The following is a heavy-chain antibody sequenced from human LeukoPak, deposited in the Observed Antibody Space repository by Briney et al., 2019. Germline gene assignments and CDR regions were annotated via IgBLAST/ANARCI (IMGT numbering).Heavy chain of an antibody. CDR3: ARVDSIVYYFDY. J-gene: IGHJ4*02. Sequence: SVKVSCKASGGTFSSYAISWVRQAPGQGLEWMGGIIPIFGTANYAQKFQGRVTITADESTSTAYMELSSLRSEDTAVYYCARVDSIVYYFDYWGQGTLVTVSS. V-gene: IGHV1-69*13. CDR2: IIPIFGTA. D-gene: IGHD3-3*02. CDR1: GGTFSSYA.